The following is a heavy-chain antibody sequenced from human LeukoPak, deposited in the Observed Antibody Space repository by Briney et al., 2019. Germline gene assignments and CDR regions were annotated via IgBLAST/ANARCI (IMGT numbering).Heavy chain of an antibody. J-gene: IGHJ6*02. CDR1: GFTFSSYA. Sequence: GRSLRLSCAASGFTFSSYAMHWVRQAPGEGLEWVAVISYDGSNKYYADSVKGRFTISRDNSKNTLYLQMNSLRAEDTAVYYCARGYCSGGSCYYYYGMDVWGQGTTVTVSS. CDR2: ISYDGSNK. D-gene: IGHD2-15*01. CDR3: ARGYCSGGSCYYYYGMDV. V-gene: IGHV3-30-3*01.